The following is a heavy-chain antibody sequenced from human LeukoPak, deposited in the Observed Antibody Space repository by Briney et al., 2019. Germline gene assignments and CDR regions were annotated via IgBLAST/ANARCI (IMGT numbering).Heavy chain of an antibody. J-gene: IGHJ6*02. CDR3: AKDYYDSSGYYYYYYYYGMDV. V-gene: IGHV3-7*01. D-gene: IGHD3-22*01. Sequence: TGGSLRLSCAASGFTFSGFWMSWVRQTPGKGLEWVANIKQDGSEKYYVDSVKGRFTISRDNSKNTLYLQMNSLRAEDTAVYYCAKDYYDSSGYYYYYYYYGMDVWGQGTTVTVSS. CDR2: IKQDGSEK. CDR1: GFTFSGFW.